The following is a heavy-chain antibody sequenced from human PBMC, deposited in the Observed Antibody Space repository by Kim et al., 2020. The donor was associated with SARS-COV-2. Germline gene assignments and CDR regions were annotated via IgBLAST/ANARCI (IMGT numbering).Heavy chain of an antibody. V-gene: IGHV3-15*01. CDR2: IKSKTDGGTT. CDR3: TTSITMIVVVRSYWYFDL. J-gene: IGHJ2*01. Sequence: GGSLRLSCAASGFTFSNAWMSWVRQAPGKGLEWVGRIKSKTDGGTTDYAAPVKGRFTISRDDSKNTLYLQMNSLKTEDTAVYYCTTSITMIVVVRSYWYFDLWGRGTLVTVSS. CDR1: GFTFSNAW. D-gene: IGHD3-22*01.